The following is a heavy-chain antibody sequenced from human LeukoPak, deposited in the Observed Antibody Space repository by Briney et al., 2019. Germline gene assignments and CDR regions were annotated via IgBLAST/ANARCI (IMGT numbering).Heavy chain of an antibody. J-gene: IGHJ4*02. CDR3: ARGQSVGWEIGVCDF. CDR1: GVSFSGYA. Sequence: GGSLRLSCAVSGVSFSGYAMHWVRQAPGKGLEWVGLIKYDASDEYYADSVKGRFTISRDDSRNTLYLQMTSLRAEDTAVYYCARGQSVGWEIGVCDFWGQGSLVTVAS. V-gene: IGHV3-33*01. D-gene: IGHD1-26*01. CDR2: IKYDASDE.